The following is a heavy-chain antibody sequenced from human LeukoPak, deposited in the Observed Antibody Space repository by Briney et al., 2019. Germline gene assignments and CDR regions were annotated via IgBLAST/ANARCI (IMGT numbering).Heavy chain of an antibody. Sequence: SETLSLTCTVSGGSISSYYWSWIRQPPGKGLEWIGYIYYSGSTNYNPSLKSRVTISVDTSKNQFSLKLSSVTAADTAVYYCARAGRGYCSGGSCRRPYYFDYWGQGTLVTVSS. CDR1: GGSISSYY. D-gene: IGHD2-15*01. J-gene: IGHJ4*02. CDR2: IYYSGST. V-gene: IGHV4-59*01. CDR3: ARAGRGYCSGGSCRRPYYFDY.